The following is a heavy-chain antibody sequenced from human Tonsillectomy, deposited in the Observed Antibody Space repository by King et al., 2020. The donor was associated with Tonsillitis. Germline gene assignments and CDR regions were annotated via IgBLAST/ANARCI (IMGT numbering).Heavy chain of an antibody. Sequence: VQLQESGPGLVKPSETLSLTCTVSGGSISSYYWSWIRQPPGKGLEWIGYIYYSGSTNYNPSLKSRVTISVDTSKNQFSLKLSSVTAADTAVYYCSTYRDGDYDYWGQGPLLTVSS. J-gene: IGHJ4*02. CDR1: GGSISSYY. CDR3: STYRDGDYDY. V-gene: IGHV4-59*08. D-gene: IGHD4-17*01. CDR2: IYYSGST.